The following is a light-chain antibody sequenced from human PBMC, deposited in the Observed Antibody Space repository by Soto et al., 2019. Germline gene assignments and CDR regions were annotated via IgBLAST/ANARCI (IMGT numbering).Light chain of an antibody. CDR3: SSYAGSNNLGV. CDR2: EVS. Sequence: QSALTQPPSASGSPGQSVTISCTGTINDVGGYNYVSWYQQLPGKAPKLMIYEVSKRPSGVPDRFSGSKSGHTASLTVSGLQAEDEADYYCSSYAGSNNLGVFGGGTQLTVL. J-gene: IGLJ7*01. CDR1: INDVGGYNY. V-gene: IGLV2-8*01.